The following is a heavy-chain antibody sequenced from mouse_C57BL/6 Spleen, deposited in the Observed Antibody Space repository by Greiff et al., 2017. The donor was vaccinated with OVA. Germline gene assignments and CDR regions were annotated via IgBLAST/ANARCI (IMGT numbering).Heavy chain of an antibody. CDR3: ARDRDGYRYFDV. V-gene: IGHV5-4*01. CDR1: GFTFSSYA. J-gene: IGHJ1*03. CDR2: ISDGGSYT. Sequence: EVQRVESGGGLVKPGGSLKLSCAASGFTFSSYAMSWVRQTPEKRLEWVATISDGGSYTYYPDNVKGRFTISRDHAKNNLYLQMSHLKSEDTAMYYCARDRDGYRYFDVWGTGTTVTVSS. D-gene: IGHD2-3*01.